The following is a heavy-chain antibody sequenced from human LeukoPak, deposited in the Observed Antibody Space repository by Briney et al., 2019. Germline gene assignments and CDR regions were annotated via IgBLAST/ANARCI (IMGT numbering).Heavy chain of an antibody. V-gene: IGHV4-34*01. J-gene: IGHJ6*03. CDR2: INHSGST. CDR3: ARHIFSGNHYYIDT. CDR1: GGSFSGYY. Sequence: SETLSLTCAVYGGSFSGYYWSWIRHPPGKGLEWIGEINHSGSTNSNPYLKSRVTISVDTSKNQFSLKLSSVTAADTAVYYCARHIFSGNHYYIDTWGKGTTVTISS. D-gene: IGHD3-9*01.